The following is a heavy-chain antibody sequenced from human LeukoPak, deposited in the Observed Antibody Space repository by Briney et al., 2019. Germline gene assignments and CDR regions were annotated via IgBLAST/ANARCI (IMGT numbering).Heavy chain of an antibody. Sequence: PGGSLRLSCAASGFSFSRYWMHWVRQGPGKGLVWVSLIKSDRSSTNYADSVKGRFTISRDNAKNTLFLQMNSLRADDTAVYYCASALGGQGGHWGQGTLVTVSS. D-gene: IGHD1-26*01. J-gene: IGHJ4*02. CDR3: ASALGGQGGH. V-gene: IGHV3-74*01. CDR2: IKSDRSST. CDR1: GFSFSRYW.